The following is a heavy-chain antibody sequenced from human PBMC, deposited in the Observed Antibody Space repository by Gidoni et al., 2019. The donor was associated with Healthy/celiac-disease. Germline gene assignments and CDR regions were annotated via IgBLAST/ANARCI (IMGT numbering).Heavy chain of an antibody. CDR2: SMSSSSYI. J-gene: IGHJ4*02. CDR1: GFTFISYS. V-gene: IGHV3-21*01. D-gene: IGHD3-10*01. CDR3: ARVPTDLFGELLYPLDY. Sequence: EVQLVESGGGMVKPGGSLRLCCAASGFTFISYSMNWFRQAPGQGLEWCSSSMSSSSYIYYADSVKGRFTISRDNAKNSLYLQMNSRRAEDTAVYYCARVPTDLFGELLYPLDYWGQGTLVTVSS.